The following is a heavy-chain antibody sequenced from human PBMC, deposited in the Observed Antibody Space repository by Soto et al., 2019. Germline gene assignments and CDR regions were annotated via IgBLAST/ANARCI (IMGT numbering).Heavy chain of an antibody. Sequence: PSETLSLTCTVSGGSLSSYYWSWIRQPPGKGLEWIGYIYYSGSTNYNPSLKSRVTISVDTSKNQFSLKLSSVTAADTAVYYCATGSKTAPYSYGYIRAFDIWGQGTMVPVSS. J-gene: IGHJ3*02. CDR3: ATGSKTAPYSYGYIRAFDI. D-gene: IGHD5-18*01. CDR1: GGSLSSYY. V-gene: IGHV4-59*01. CDR2: IYYSGST.